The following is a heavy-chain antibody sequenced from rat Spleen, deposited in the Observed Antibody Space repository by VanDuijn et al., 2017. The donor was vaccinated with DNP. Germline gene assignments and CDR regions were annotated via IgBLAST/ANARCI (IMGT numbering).Heavy chain of an antibody. CDR1: GFTFSDYY. V-gene: IGHV5-20*01. Sequence: EVQLVESGGGLVQPGRSLKLSCAASGFTFSDYYMAWVRQAPTKGLEWVASISSDGGSTYYRDSVRGRFTISRDIAKSNLYLQMDSLRSEDTGTYDCATGVGGPDYWGQGVLVTVSS. CDR2: ISSDGGST. CDR3: ATGVGGPDY. J-gene: IGHJ2*01.